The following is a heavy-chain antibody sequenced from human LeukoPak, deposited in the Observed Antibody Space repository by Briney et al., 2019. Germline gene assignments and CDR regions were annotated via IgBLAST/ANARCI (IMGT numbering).Heavy chain of an antibody. D-gene: IGHD3-3*01. CDR3: ARIPIFGVVMGYYFDY. CDR1: GYSFTSYW. V-gene: IGHV5-51*01. J-gene: IGHJ4*01. CDR2: IYPGDSDT. Sequence: GESLKISCKGSGYSFTSYWIGWVRQMPGKGLEWMGIIYPGDSDTRYSPSFQGQVTISADKSISTAYLQWSSLKASDTAMYYCARIPIFGVVMGYYFDYWGQEPWSPSPQ.